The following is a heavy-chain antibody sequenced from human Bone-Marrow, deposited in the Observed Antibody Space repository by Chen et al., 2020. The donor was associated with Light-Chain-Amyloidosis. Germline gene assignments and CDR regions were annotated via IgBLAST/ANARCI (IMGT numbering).Heavy chain of an antibody. Sequence: QVQLQESGPGLGKPSETLSLTCTVSGGSISSYYWSWIRQPPGKGLEWIGYIYYSGSTNYNPSLKSRVTISVDTSKNQFSLKLSSVTAADTAVYYCARGSRITIFGVSYPFDAFDIWGQGTMVTVSS. J-gene: IGHJ3*02. D-gene: IGHD3-3*01. V-gene: IGHV4-59*01. CDR3: ARGSRITIFGVSYPFDAFDI. CDR2: IYYSGST. CDR1: GGSISSYY.